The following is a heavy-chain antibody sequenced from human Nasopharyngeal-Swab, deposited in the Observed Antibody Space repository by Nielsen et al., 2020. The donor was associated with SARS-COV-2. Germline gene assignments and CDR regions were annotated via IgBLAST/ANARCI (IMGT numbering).Heavy chain of an antibody. CDR2: VNQDGSRT. Sequence: GESLKISCVASGVIFSKYWMHWVRQAPGKGLVWVSRVNQDGSRTDYADSVRGRFTISRDNAKNSVFLQMNSLRSEDTAVYYCARESVVTGMDDAPDIWGRGTMVTVSS. CDR3: ARESVVTGMDDAPDI. D-gene: IGHD2-21*02. J-gene: IGHJ3*02. V-gene: IGHV3-74*01. CDR1: GVIFSKYW.